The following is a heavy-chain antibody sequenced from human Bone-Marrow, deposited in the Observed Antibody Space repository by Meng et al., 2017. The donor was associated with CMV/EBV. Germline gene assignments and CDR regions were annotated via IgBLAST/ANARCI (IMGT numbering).Heavy chain of an antibody. V-gene: IGHV3-74*01. D-gene: IGHD2-2*01. Sequence: GGSLRLSCAASGLTFSSYWMHWVRQAPGKGLVWVSSISSDGSRTSYADSVKGRFTISRDNAKNTLYLQMNSLRAEDTAEYFCARDPYCTSSRCLTGAYFDTWGQGNRVNVAS. J-gene: IGHJ5*02. CDR1: GLTFSSYW. CDR2: ISSDGSRT. CDR3: ARDPYCTSSRCLTGAYFDT.